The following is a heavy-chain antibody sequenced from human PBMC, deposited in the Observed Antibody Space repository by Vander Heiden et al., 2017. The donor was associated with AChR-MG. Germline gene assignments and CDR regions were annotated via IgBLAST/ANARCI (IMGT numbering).Heavy chain of an antibody. Sequence: VTTWLTFSSHAMHWVRQAPGKGLELVAVISYDGSSKYYADSIKDRFTISRDNSKNTLFLQMNSLRAEDTAVYYCARQLNSGFDYWGQGTLVTVSS. CDR2: ISYDGSSK. J-gene: IGHJ4*02. V-gene: IGHV3-30-3*01. CDR3: ARQLNSGFDY. D-gene: IGHD6-19*01. CDR1: WLTFSSHA.